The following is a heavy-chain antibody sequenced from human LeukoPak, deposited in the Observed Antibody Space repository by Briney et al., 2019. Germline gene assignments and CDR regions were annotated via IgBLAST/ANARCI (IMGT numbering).Heavy chain of an antibody. V-gene: IGHV4-61*01. Sequence: SETLSLTCTVSGGSVSSSSYYWSWIRQPPGKGLEWIGYIFYSGSTNYNPSLKSRVTISLDTSKNQFFLKLSSVTAADTAVYYCTRDRCSGGNCYSGYYYGVDVWGQGTTVTVSS. CDR1: GGSVSSSSYY. J-gene: IGHJ6*02. D-gene: IGHD2-15*01. CDR3: TRDRCSGGNCYSGYYYGVDV. CDR2: IFYSGST.